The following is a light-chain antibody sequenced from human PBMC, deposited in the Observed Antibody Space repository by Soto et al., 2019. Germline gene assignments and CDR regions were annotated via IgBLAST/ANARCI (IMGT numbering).Light chain of an antibody. CDR1: QSVSSNY. J-gene: IGKJ4*01. CDR2: GES. Sequence: VLTQSPATLSLSPGDSATLSCRASQSVSSNYLAWYQQKTGQAPSILIYGESTRATGTPDRLSGSGSGTELTLTISRLQSEDFAVYYCQKYIRWPLTFGGGTKVDIK. CDR3: QKYIRWPLT. V-gene: IGKV3-20*01.